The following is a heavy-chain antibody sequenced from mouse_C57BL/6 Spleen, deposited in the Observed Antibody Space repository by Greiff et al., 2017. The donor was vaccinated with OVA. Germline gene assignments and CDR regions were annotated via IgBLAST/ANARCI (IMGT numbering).Heavy chain of an antibody. D-gene: IGHD1-1*01. CDR1: GYTFTSYW. V-gene: IGHV1-55*01. J-gene: IGHJ1*03. Sequence: QVKLQQPGAELVKPGASVKMSCKASGYTFTSYWITWVKQRPGQGLEWIGDIYPGSGSTNYNEKFKSKATLTVDTSSSTAYMQLSSLTSEDSAVYYCARKLRYPWYFDVWGTGTTVTVSS. CDR2: IYPGSGST. CDR3: ARKLRYPWYFDV.